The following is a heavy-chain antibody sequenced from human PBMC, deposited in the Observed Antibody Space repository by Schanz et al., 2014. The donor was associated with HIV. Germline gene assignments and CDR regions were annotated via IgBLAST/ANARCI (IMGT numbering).Heavy chain of an antibody. V-gene: IGHV4-34*01. Sequence: QVQLQQWGAGLLKPSETLSLTCAVYGGSFSGYYWTWIRQPPGKGLEWIGRINHSGSTNYNPSLRSRVTISVDTSSNQSSLKLSSVTAADTAVYYCARDSTMDYFDYWGQGTLVTVSS. J-gene: IGHJ4*02. CDR2: INHSGST. D-gene: IGHD6-13*01. CDR1: GGSFSGYY. CDR3: ARDSTMDYFDY.